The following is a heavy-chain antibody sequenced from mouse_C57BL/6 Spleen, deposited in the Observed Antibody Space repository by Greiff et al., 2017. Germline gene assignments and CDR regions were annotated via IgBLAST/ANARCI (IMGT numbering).Heavy chain of an antibody. CDR1: GFTFSDYG. CDR2: ISSGSSTI. V-gene: IGHV5-17*01. D-gene: IGHD2-5*01. J-gene: IGHJ2*01. CDR3: ARKDSNYYFDD. Sequence: EVKVVESGGGLVKPGGSLKLSCAASGFTFSDYGMHWVRQAPEKGLEWVAYISSGSSTIYYADTVKGRFTISRANAKNTLFLQMTSLRAEDTAMYYCARKDSNYYFDDWGQGTTLTVSS.